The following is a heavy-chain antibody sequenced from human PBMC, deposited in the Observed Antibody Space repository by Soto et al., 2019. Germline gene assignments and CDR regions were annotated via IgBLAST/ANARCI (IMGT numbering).Heavy chain of an antibody. D-gene: IGHD3-10*01. CDR3: AFKGTFHSHY. J-gene: IGHJ4*01. Sequence: GGSRRLSCSVSGFPLSGPSMTCVRQAPGKGLEWVSVISTSADRPDYADSVKGRFTISRDNSKNMLYLQMNSLRVEDTAIYYCAFKGTFHSHYWGHGTPVPCSS. V-gene: IGHV3-23*01. CDR2: ISTSADRP. CDR1: GFPLSGPS.